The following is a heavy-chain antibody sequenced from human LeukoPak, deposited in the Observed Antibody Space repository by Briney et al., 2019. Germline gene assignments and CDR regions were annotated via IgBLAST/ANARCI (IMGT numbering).Heavy chain of an antibody. J-gene: IGHJ5*02. CDR2: ISGSGGTT. CDR1: GFTFSSYA. V-gene: IGHV3-23*01. D-gene: IGHD2-2*01. Sequence: GGSLRLSCATSGFTFSSYAMSWVRQAPGKGLEWVSAISGSGGTTYYADSVKGRFTISRDNSKNTLYLQMSSLRAEDTAVYYCAKEPREYCSSTSCPNWIDPWGQGTLVTVSS. CDR3: AKEPREYCSSTSCPNWIDP.